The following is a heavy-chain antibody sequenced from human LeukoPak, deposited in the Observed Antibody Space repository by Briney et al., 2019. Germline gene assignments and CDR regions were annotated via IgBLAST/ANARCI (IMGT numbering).Heavy chain of an antibody. D-gene: IGHD3-22*01. CDR2: ISSSSSTI. V-gene: IGHV3-48*01. J-gene: IGHJ4*02. Sequence: GGSLRLSCAASGFTFSTYSMNWVRQAPGKGLEWVSYISSSSSTIYYADSVKGRFTISRDNSKNTLYLQMNSLRAEDTAVYYCAKRDYYDNSGYYWYYLVNWGQGTLVTVSS. CDR1: GFTFSTYS. CDR3: AKRDYYDNSGYYWYYLVN.